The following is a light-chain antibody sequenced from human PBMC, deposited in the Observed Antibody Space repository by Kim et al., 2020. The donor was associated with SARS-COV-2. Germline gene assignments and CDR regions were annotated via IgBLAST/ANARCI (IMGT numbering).Light chain of an antibody. Sequence: GKTVIISCTRSSGSIVSAFVQWFQQRPGSSPTTVIYEDHKRPSGVPDRFSGSVDSSANSASLTISGLRTKDEADYYCQTYDDNIWVFGGGTQLTVL. CDR2: EDH. CDR1: SGSIVSAF. V-gene: IGLV6-57*01. CDR3: QTYDDNIWV. J-gene: IGLJ3*02.